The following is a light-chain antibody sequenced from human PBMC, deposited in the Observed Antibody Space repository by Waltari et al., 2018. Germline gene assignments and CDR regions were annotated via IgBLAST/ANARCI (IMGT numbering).Light chain of an antibody. CDR1: QSIFYSSNNKNY. CDR3: QQYYSTPPS. V-gene: IGKV4-1*01. Sequence: DIVMTQSPDSLAVSLGERATIDCKSSQSIFYSSNNKNYLAWYQRKPGQPPKLLIYCASTRESGVPDRFSGSGSGTDFTLTISSLQAEDVAVYYCQQYYSTPPSFGGGTKVEIK. J-gene: IGKJ4*01. CDR2: CAS.